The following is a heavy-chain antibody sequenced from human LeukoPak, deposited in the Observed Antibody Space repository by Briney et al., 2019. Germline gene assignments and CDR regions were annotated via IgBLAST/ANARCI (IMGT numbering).Heavy chain of an antibody. D-gene: IGHD1-26*01. CDR2: IYSGGST. J-gene: IGHJ6*02. CDR1: GFTFSSDY. V-gene: IGHV3-66*01. Sequence: GGSLRLSCAASGFTFSSDYMSWVRQAPGKGLEWVSVIYSGGSTYYADSVKGRFTISRDNSKNTLYLQMNSLRAEDTAVYYCAKDNEWEPWYGMDVWGQGTTVTVSS. CDR3: AKDNEWEPWYGMDV.